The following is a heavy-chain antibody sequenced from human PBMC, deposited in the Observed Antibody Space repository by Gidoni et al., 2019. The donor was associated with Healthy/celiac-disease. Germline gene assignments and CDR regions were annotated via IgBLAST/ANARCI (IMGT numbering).Heavy chain of an antibody. CDR1: GGSFSGYY. D-gene: IGHD3-16*02. J-gene: IGHJ4*02. CDR2: INHSGST. Sequence: QVQLQQWGAGLLKPSETLSLTCPVYGGSFSGYYWSWIRQPPGKGLEWIGEINHSGSTNYNPSLKSRVTISVDTSKNQFSLKLRSVTAADTAVYYCARGLGGYPPGGYWGQGTLVTVSS. V-gene: IGHV4-34*01. CDR3: ARGLGGYPPGGY.